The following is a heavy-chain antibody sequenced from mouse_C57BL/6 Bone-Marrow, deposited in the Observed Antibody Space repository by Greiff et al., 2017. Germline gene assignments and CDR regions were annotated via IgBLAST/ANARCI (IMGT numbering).Heavy chain of an antibody. Sequence: EVQLQESGPELVKPGASVKIPCKASGYTFTDYNMDWVQQSHGKSLEWIGDINPNNGGTIYNQKFKGKATLTVDKPSSTAYMELRSLTSEDTAVYYGARYGYYGSSFDYWGQGTTLTVSS. D-gene: IGHD1-1*01. J-gene: IGHJ2*01. CDR2: INPNNGGT. CDR1: GYTFTDYN. CDR3: ARYGYYGSSFDY. V-gene: IGHV1-18*01.